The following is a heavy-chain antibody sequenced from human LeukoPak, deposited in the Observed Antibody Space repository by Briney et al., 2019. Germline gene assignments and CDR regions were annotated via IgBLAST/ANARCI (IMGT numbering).Heavy chain of an antibody. J-gene: IGHJ4*02. CDR2: IIPIFGTA. V-gene: IGHV1-69*13. CDR3: ARLAYGDFPFDY. D-gene: IGHD4-17*01. Sequence: SVKVSCKASGGTFSSNAISWVRQAPGQGLEWMGGIIPIFGTANYAQKFQGRVTITADESTSTAYMELSSLRSEDTAVYYCARLAYGDFPFDYWGQGTLVTVSS. CDR1: GGTFSSNA.